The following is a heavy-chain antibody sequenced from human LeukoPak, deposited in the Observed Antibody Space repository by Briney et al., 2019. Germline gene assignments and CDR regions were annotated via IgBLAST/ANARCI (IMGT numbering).Heavy chain of an antibody. CDR2: IYHSGST. CDR1: GYSISSGYY. D-gene: IGHD3-16*01. J-gene: IGHJ6*03. CDR3: ARDLPSWAYYHYYYMDV. V-gene: IGHV4-38-2*02. Sequence: PSETLSLTCTVSGYSISSGYYWGWIRQPPGKGLEWIGSIYHSGSTYYNPSLKSRVTISVDTSKNQFSLKLSSVTAADTAVYYCARDLPSWAYYHYYYMDVWGKGTTVTVSS.